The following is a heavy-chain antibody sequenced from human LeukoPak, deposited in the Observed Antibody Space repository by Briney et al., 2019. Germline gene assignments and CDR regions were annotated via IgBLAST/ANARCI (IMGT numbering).Heavy chain of an antibody. D-gene: IGHD3-10*01. V-gene: IGHV3-9*03. CDR2: ISRNTNTI. Sequence: GGSLRLSCAASGFSFDDFAMHWVRQRPGKGLEWVSGISRNTNTIQYADSVKGRFTISRDNAKKSLYLQMNSLRLGDMALYYCVKGGGYYGSGTYYNHYFDSWGQGTLVTVSS. J-gene: IGHJ4*02. CDR3: VKGGGYYGSGTYYNHYFDS. CDR1: GFSFDDFA.